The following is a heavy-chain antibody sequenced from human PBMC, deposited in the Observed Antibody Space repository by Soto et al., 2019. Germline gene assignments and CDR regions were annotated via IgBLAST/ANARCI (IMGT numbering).Heavy chain of an antibody. CDR3: ARERGYSYGLTDY. V-gene: IGHV1-2*02. Sequence: ASVKVSCKASGYTFTGYYMHWVRQAPGQGLEWMGWINPNSGGTNYAQKFQGRVTMTRDTSISTAYMELSRLRSDDTAVYYCARERGYSYGLTDYWRQGTLVTVSS. J-gene: IGHJ4*02. CDR2: INPNSGGT. D-gene: IGHD5-18*01. CDR1: GYTFTGYY.